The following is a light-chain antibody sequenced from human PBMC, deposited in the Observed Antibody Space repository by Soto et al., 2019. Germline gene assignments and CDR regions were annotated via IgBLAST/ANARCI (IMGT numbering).Light chain of an antibody. V-gene: IGKV1-17*01. CDR2: AAS. CDR1: QDIGSD. Sequence: VQKTQTPSSLSASIGEREIITFLASQDIGSDLAWYQQKPGKAPERLIYAASTLQNGVPSRFSGSGSGTEFTLTISSLQPEDFATYYCQKYNGAPRPFCQGTKVDI. J-gene: IGKJ1*01. CDR3: QKYNGAPRP.